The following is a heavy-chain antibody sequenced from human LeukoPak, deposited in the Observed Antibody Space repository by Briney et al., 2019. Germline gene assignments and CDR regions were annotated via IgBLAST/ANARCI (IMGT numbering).Heavy chain of an antibody. CDR3: ARDRTTVTLFNN. D-gene: IGHD4-17*01. Sequence: GGSLRLSCAASGFTFTSVWMHWFRQAPGRGLVWISRISTDGAVTGYADSVKGRFTISRDNAKNTLYLQMNSLRAEDTAVYYCARDRTTVTLFNNWGQGALVTVSS. J-gene: IGHJ4*02. CDR1: GFTFTSVW. V-gene: IGHV3-74*01. CDR2: ISTDGAVT.